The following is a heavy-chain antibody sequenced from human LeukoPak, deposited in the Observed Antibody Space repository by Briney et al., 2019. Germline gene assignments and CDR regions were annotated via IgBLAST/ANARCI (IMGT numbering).Heavy chain of an antibody. D-gene: IGHD2-2*03. CDR3: ARGLHVGSRHACDF. CDR1: GFTFSSNY. V-gene: IGHV3-53*01. Sequence: SGGSLRLSCAASGFTFSSNYMSWVRQAPGKGLEWVSVIYSGGSTYYADSVKGRFTISRDNSKNTLYLQMNSLRPEDTAVYYCARGLHVGSRHACDFWGQGTMVTVSS. CDR2: IYSGGST. J-gene: IGHJ3*01.